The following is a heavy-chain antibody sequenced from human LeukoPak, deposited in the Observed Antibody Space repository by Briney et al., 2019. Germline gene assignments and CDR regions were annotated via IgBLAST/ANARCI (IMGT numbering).Heavy chain of an antibody. CDR3: SGQYSSSSVVDY. V-gene: IGHV3-48*03. CDR2: ISSSGSIM. D-gene: IGHD6-6*01. Sequence: GGSLRLACAASGFSFSSYEMNWVRQAPGKGLEWVSYISSSGSIMYSADSVKGRFTISRDNAKNSLYLQMNSLRAEDTAIYYCSGQYSSSSVVDYWGQGTLVTVSS. J-gene: IGHJ4*02. CDR1: GFSFSSYE.